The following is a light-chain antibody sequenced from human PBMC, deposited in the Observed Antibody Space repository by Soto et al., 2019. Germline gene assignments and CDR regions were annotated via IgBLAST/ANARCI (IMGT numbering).Light chain of an antibody. CDR1: QSISRS. V-gene: IGKV3D-20*02. Sequence: EIVLTQSPAILSVSPGERATLSCRASQSISRSLAWYQQKPGQAPRLLIYGASSRATGIPDRFSGSGSGTDFTLTISRLEPEDFAVYYCQQRFNWQVTFGQGTRLEIK. CDR3: QQRFNWQVT. CDR2: GAS. J-gene: IGKJ5*01.